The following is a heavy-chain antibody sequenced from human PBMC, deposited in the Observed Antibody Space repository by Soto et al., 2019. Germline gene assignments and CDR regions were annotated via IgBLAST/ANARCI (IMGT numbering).Heavy chain of an antibody. V-gene: IGHV3-11*01. CDR2: ISSSGSTI. Sequence: GGSLRLSCAAPGFTFSDYYMSWIRQAPGKGLEWVSYISSSGSTIYYADSVKGRFTISRDNAKNSLYLQMNSLRAEDTAVYYCARGRGAIFGVVYGMDVWGQGTTVTVSS. J-gene: IGHJ6*02. D-gene: IGHD3-3*01. CDR1: GFTFSDYY. CDR3: ARGRGAIFGVVYGMDV.